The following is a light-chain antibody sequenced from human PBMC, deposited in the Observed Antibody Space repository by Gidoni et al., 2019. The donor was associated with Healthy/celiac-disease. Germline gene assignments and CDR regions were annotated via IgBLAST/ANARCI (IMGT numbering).Light chain of an antibody. V-gene: IGKV3-15*01. CDR2: GAS. CDR3: QKYNNWPLT. J-gene: IGKJ4*01. Sequence: EIVLTQSPATLSVSPGERATLSCRASQSVSSNLAWYQKKPGKAPRLLTYGASTRATGIPARFSGSGSGTEFTLTISRLQSEDFAVYYCQKYNNWPLTFGGGTKVEIK. CDR1: QSVSSN.